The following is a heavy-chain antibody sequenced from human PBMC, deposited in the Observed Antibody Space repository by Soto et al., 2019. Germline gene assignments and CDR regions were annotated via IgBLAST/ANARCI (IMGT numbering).Heavy chain of an antibody. J-gene: IGHJ3*02. D-gene: IGHD2-15*01. V-gene: IGHV3-9*01. CDR2: ISWNSGSI. Sequence: EVQLVESGGGLVQPGRSLRLSCAASGFTFDDYAMHWVRQAPGKGLEWVSGISWNSGSIGYADSVKGRFTISRDNAKNSLYLQMNSLRAEDTALYYCAKGRYCSGVSCYRFDAFDIWGQGTMVTVSS. CDR3: AKGRYCSGVSCYRFDAFDI. CDR1: GFTFDDYA.